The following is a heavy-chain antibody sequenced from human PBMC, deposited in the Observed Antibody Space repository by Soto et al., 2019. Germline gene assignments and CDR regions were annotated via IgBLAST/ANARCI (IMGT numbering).Heavy chain of an antibody. Sequence: GESLKISCKSSGYSFTSYWISWVRQMPGKGLEWMGRIDPSDSYTNYSPSFQGHVTISADKSISTAYLQWSSLKASDTAMYYCARHTYCSGGSCYYYYGMDVWGQGTTVTV. CDR3: ARHTYCSGGSCYYYYGMDV. CDR2: IDPSDSYT. V-gene: IGHV5-10-1*01. D-gene: IGHD2-15*01. CDR1: GYSFTSYW. J-gene: IGHJ6*02.